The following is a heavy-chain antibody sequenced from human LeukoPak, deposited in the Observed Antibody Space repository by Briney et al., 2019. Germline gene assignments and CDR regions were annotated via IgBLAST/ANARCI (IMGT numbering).Heavy chain of an antibody. CDR1: GGSVSSGSYY. CDR3: ASTAGIAAAGWRY. V-gene: IGHV4-61*01. J-gene: IGHJ4*02. Sequence: SETLSLTCTVSGGSVSSGSYYWSWIRQPPGKGLEWIGYIYYSGSTNYNPSLKSRVTISVDTSKNQFSLKLSSVTAADTAVYYCASTAGIAAAGWRYWGQGTLVTVSS. CDR2: IYYSGST. D-gene: IGHD6-13*01.